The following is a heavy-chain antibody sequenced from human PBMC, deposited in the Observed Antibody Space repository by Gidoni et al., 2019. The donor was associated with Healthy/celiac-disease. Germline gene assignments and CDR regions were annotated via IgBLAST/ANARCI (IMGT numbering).Heavy chain of an antibody. Sequence: LEWVSGISWNSGSIGYADSVKGRFTISRDNAKNSLYLQMNSLRAEDTALYYCAKVVGEGYFDYWGQGTLVTVSS. J-gene: IGHJ4*02. CDR2: ISWNSGSI. V-gene: IGHV3-9*01. D-gene: IGHD3-16*01. CDR3: AKVVGEGYFDY.